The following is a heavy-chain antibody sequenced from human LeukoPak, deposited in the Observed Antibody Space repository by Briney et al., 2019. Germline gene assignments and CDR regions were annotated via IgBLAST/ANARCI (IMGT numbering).Heavy chain of an antibody. D-gene: IGHD6-19*01. V-gene: IGHV3-30*02. CDR1: GFTLSSFG. Sequence: GGSLRLSCAASGFTLSSFGMHWVRQAPGKGLEWEAFIRYDGSNKYYADSVKGRFTISRDNSKNTLYLQMNSLRAEDTAVYYCAKDRSSGWYANGFDYWGQGTLVTVSS. CDR3: AKDRSSGWYANGFDY. CDR2: IRYDGSNK. J-gene: IGHJ4*02.